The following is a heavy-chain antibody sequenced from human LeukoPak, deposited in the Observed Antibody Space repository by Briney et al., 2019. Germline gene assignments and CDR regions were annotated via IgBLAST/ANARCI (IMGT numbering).Heavy chain of an antibody. J-gene: IGHJ4*02. CDR1: GFTFSDYT. V-gene: IGHV3-21*01. D-gene: IGHD1-26*01. CDR2: ISGSSNYI. Sequence: GGSLRLSCAASGFTFSDYTMNWVRLAPGKGLEWVSSISGSSNYIYYADSVKGRFTISRDNAKNSLYLQMNSLRAEDTAVYYCARGETAGATYSRYWGQGTLVTVSS. CDR3: ARGETAGATYSRY.